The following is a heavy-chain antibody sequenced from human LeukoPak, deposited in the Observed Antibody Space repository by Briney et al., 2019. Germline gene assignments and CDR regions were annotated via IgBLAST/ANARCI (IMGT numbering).Heavy chain of an antibody. CDR3: ARDGGALVGATGDFQH. J-gene: IGHJ1*01. D-gene: IGHD1-26*01. CDR2: IYYSGST. CDR1: GGSISSYY. V-gene: IGHV4-59*01. Sequence: PSETLSLTCTVSGGSISSYYWSWIRQPPGKGLEWIGYIYYSGSTNYNPSLKSRVTISVDTSKNQFSLKLSSVTAADTAVYYCARDGGALVGATGDFQHWGQGTLVTVSS.